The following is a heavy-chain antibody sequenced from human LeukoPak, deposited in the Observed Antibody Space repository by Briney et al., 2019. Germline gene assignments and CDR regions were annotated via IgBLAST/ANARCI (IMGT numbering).Heavy chain of an antibody. J-gene: IGHJ3*02. V-gene: IGHV3-23*01. Sequence: PGGSLRLSCAASGLTFSNYGLNWVRQAPGKGLEWVPGVSGSGARRDYADSVKGRFTISRDNAKNTLYLQMNSLRAEDTAVYYCAKGSREWEVLDAFDIWGQGTMVTVSS. CDR3: AKGSREWEVLDAFDI. D-gene: IGHD1-26*01. CDR1: GLTFSNYG. CDR2: VSGSGARR.